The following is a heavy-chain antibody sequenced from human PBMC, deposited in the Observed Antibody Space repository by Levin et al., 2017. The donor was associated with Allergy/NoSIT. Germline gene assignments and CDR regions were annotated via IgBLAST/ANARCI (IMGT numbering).Heavy chain of an antibody. CDR3: ARDYYPSGSWKWFAP. V-gene: IGHV3-21*01. CDR2: ISYGSDI. CDR1: GFTFSSYS. J-gene: IGHJ5*02. Sequence: PGGSLRLSCAASGFTFSSYSMNWVRQAPGKGLEWVSSISYGSDIYYADSVKGRFTISRDNAKNSLFLQMNGLRAEDTAVYYCARDYYPSGSWKWFAPWGQGTLVTVSS. D-gene: IGHD3-10*01.